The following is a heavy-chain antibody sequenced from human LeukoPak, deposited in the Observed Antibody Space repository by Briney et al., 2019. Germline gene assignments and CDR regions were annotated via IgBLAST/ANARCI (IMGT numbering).Heavy chain of an antibody. Sequence: GGSLRLSCAASGFTFGSYWMSWVREAPGKGLEWVANIRKDGREKYYVDSVKGRFTISRDNTKNSLYLQMNGLRAEDTAVYYCARAHYGMDVWGQGTTVTVSS. CDR2: IRKDGREK. J-gene: IGHJ6*02. CDR1: GFTFGSYW. CDR3: ARAHYGMDV. V-gene: IGHV3-7*01.